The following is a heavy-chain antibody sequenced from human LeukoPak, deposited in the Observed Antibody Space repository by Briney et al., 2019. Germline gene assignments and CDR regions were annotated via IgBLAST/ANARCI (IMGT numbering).Heavy chain of an antibody. CDR3: ARQYYDSTGYYYFDY. Sequence: SETLSLTCTVSGDSITGSSYYWGCIRQPPGMGLEGIGTMYYSGSTYSYPSLKRQGTISADTYKNQFSLKLKSVTAADTAVYYCARQYYDSTGYYYFDYWGQGTLVTVSS. D-gene: IGHD3-22*01. CDR1: GDSITGSSYY. V-gene: IGHV4-39*01. CDR2: MYYSGST. J-gene: IGHJ4*02.